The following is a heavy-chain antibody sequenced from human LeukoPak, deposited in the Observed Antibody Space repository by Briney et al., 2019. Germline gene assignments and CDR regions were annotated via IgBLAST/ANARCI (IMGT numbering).Heavy chain of an antibody. CDR1: GFTVSSNY. J-gene: IGHJ6*02. CDR3: ATSTMFYGMDV. Sequence: PGGSLRLSCAASGFTVSSNYMSWVRQAPGKGLEWVSVIYSGGSTYYADSVKGRFTISRDNSKNTLYLQMNSLRAEDTAVYYCATSTMFYGMDVWGQGTTVTVSS. V-gene: IGHV3-53*01. CDR2: IYSGGST. D-gene: IGHD3-10*02.